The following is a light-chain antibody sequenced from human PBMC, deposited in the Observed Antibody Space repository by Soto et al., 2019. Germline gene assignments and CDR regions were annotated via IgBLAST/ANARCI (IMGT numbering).Light chain of an antibody. V-gene: IGKV1-9*01. J-gene: IGKJ5*01. CDR1: QGINSF. CDR3: QQLNTYPIT. CDR2: AAS. Sequence: DIQLTQSPSFLSASVGDRVTITCRASQGINSFLAWFQQKPGKAPKLLIYAASTLQSGVSSRFSGSGSGTEFSLTINSLQPEDFATYYCQQLNTYPITFGQGTRLEIK.